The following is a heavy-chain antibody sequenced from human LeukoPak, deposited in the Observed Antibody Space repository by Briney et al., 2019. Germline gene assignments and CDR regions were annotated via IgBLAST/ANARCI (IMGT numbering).Heavy chain of an antibody. D-gene: IGHD4-23*01. CDR1: GFTFSSYG. V-gene: IGHV3-30*03. CDR2: ISYDGSNK. CDR3: AVSHYGGNNDAILVSY. J-gene: IGHJ4*02. Sequence: GGSLRLSCAASGFTFSSYGMHWVRQAPGKGLEWVAVISYDGSNKYYADSVKGRFTISRDNSKNTLYLQMNSQRAEDTAVYYCAVSHYGGNNDAILVSYWGQGTLVTVSS.